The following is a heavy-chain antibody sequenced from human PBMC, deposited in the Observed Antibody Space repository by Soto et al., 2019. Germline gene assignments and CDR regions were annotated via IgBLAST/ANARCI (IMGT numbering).Heavy chain of an antibody. V-gene: IGHV1-69*01. Sequence: QVQLVQSGAEVKKPGSSVKVSCKASGGTFSSYDISWVRQAPGQGLEWMGGIIPIFGTANYAQKFQGRVTITADESTSTAYMELSSLRSEDTAVYYCARSPNCGGDCLGWFEPWGQGTLVTVSS. CDR2: IIPIFGTA. J-gene: IGHJ5*02. D-gene: IGHD2-21*02. CDR3: ARSPNCGGDCLGWFEP. CDR1: GGTFSSYD.